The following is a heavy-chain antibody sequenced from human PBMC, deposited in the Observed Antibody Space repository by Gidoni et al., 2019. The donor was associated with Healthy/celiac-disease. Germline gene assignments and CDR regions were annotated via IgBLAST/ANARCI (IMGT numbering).Heavy chain of an antibody. Sequence: EVQLVQSGAAVKKPGESLKISCKGSGYSFTSYWLGWVRQMPGKGLEWMGIIYPGDSDTRYSPSFQGQVTISADKSISTAYLQWSSLKASDTAMYYCALYQPAGITIFGVVMGEYNWFDPWGQGTLVTVSS. V-gene: IGHV5-51*01. CDR2: IYPGDSDT. D-gene: IGHD3-3*01. CDR3: ALYQPAGITIFGVVMGEYNWFDP. J-gene: IGHJ5*02. CDR1: GYSFTSYW.